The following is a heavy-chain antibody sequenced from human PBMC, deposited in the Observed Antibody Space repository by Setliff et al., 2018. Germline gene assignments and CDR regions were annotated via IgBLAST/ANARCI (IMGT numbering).Heavy chain of an antibody. J-gene: IGHJ5*02. CDR3: ARSPAVLGIVYLDP. CDR1: GDSFNNYA. CDR2: IIPMFGTP. V-gene: IGHV1-69*05. D-gene: IGHD2-15*01. Sequence: GASVKVSCKASGDSFNNYAISWVRQAPGRGLEWMGGIIPMFGTPAYAQKFQDRVTITTDESTSTAYMELDGLRSEDTAVYYCARSPAVLGIVYLDPWGQGTLVTVS.